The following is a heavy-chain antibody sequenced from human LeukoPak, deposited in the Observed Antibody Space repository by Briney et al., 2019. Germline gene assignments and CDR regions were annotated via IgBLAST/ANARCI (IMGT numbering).Heavy chain of an antibody. Sequence: GASVKVSCKASGYTFTSYGITWVRLAPGQGLEWMGWISAYNGNTNYAQMFPGRVIMTTDTSTNTAYMELRSLRADDTAMYYCARDPSYDSSGYPNWFDPWGQGTLVTVSS. J-gene: IGHJ5*02. V-gene: IGHV1-18*01. CDR2: ISAYNGNT. CDR3: ARDPSYDSSGYPNWFDP. D-gene: IGHD3-22*01. CDR1: GYTFTSYG.